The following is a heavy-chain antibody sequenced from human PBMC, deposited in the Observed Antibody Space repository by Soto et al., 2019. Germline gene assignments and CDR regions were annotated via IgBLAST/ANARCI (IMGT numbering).Heavy chain of an antibody. J-gene: IGHJ6*02. D-gene: IGHD5-18*01. CDR3: ARVALPSYSYGRNPPYYYYYYGMDV. CDR1: GFTFSDYY. CDR2: ISSSISYT. Sequence: PGGSLRLSCAASGFTFSDYYMSWIRQAPGKGLEWVSYISSSISYTNYADAVKGRFTISRDNAKNSLSLQMNSLRAEDKAVYYCARVALPSYSYGRNPPYYYYYYGMDVWGQGTTVTVSS. V-gene: IGHV3-11*06.